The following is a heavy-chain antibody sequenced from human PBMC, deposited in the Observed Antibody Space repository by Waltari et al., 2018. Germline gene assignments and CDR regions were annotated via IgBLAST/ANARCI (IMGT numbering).Heavy chain of an antibody. V-gene: IGHV3-48*01. Sequence: EVQLVESGGGLVQPGGSLRLSCAASGFTFSRYSMNWVRQAPGKGLEWVSYISSSSSTIYYADSVKGRFTISRDNAKNSLYLQMNSLRAEDTAVYYCARESLRDAFDIWGQGTMVTVSS. J-gene: IGHJ3*02. CDR2: ISSSSSTI. CDR3: ARESLRDAFDI. CDR1: GFTFSRYS. D-gene: IGHD4-17*01.